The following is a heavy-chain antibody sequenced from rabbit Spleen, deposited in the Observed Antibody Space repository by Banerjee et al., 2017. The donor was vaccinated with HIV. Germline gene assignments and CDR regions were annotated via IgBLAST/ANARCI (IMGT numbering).Heavy chain of an antibody. J-gene: IGHJ4*02. Sequence: QSLEESGGRLVTPGTPLTLACTVSGIDLSSYAMGWVRQAPGKGLEYIGIISSDGSTYYANWAKGRFTISKTSSTTVDLKMTSPTTEDTATYFCATYNLGINYFNIWGPGTLVTVS. V-gene: IGHV1S44*01. CDR2: ISSDGST. CDR3: ATYNLGINYFNI. CDR1: GIDLSSYA. D-gene: IGHD1-1*01.